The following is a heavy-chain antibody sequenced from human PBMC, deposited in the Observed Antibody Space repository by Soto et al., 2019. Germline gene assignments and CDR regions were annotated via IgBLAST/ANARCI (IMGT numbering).Heavy chain of an antibody. CDR3: AKGDVLTGSRQGWDY. J-gene: IGHJ4*02. V-gene: IGHV3-23*01. D-gene: IGHD3-9*01. CDR1: GFTFSSYA. CDR2: IDGSGAGT. Sequence: EVQLLESGGGLVQPGGSLRLSGAASGFTFSSYAMSWVRQAPGRGLECVSSIDGSGAGTYYSDSVRGRFTISRDNSKNTLGLQMDSPRAEDTAVYYCAKGDVLTGSRQGWDYWGQGTLVTVSS.